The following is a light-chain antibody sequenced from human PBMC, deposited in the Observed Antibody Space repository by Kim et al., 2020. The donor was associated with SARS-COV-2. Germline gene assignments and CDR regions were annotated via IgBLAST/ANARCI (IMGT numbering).Light chain of an antibody. CDR1: SANIGVNY. CDR2: TDN. J-gene: IGLJ1*01. Sequence: GQRVTIACSGSSANIGVNYVYWYQQFPGTAARPVIYTDNQRPSGVPDRFSESKSGASASLAISGLRAEDEADYFCATWDDSLNTYVFGTGTKVTVL. CDR3: ATWDDSLNTYV. V-gene: IGLV1-47*02.